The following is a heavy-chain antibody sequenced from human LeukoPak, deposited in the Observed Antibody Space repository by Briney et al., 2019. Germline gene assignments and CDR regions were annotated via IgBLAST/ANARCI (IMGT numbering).Heavy chain of an antibody. V-gene: IGHV3-20*01. CDR2: INWNGGST. CDR3: ARGSGGYPPDY. D-gene: IGHD5-12*01. Sequence: GGSLRLSCAASGFTFDDYGMSWVRQAPGKGLEWVSSINWNGGSTGYADSVKGRFTISRDNAKNSLYLQMNSLRAEDTALYHCARGSGGYPPDYWSQGTLVTVSS. CDR1: GFTFDDYG. J-gene: IGHJ4*02.